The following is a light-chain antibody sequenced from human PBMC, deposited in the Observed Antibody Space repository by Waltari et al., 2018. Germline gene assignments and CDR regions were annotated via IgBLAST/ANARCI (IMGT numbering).Light chain of an antibody. V-gene: IGKV3-11*01. CDR2: DAS. CDR3: HQCSTWPPA. Sequence: SATLSCRASQRFTTYLGWYQQKPGQAPRLLIYDASNSATGIPARFSGSGSGTDFTLTISSLEPDDFAVYYCHQCSTWPPAFGPGTKVDI. CDR1: QRFTTY. J-gene: IGKJ3*01.